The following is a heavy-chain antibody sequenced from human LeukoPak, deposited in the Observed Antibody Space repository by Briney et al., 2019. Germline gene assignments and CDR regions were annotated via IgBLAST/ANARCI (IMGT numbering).Heavy chain of an antibody. Sequence: PSETLSLTCTVSGGSISSYYWSWIRQPPGKGLEWIGYIYYSGSTNYNPSLKSRVTISVDTSKNQVSLKLSSVTAADTAVYYCARNDSSSWLRYFDLWGRGTLVTVSS. V-gene: IGHV4-59*01. J-gene: IGHJ2*01. CDR3: ARNDSSSWLRYFDL. CDR1: GGSISSYY. D-gene: IGHD6-13*01. CDR2: IYYSGST.